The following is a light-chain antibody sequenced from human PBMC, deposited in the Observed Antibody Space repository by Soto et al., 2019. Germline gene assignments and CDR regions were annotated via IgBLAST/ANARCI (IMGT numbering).Light chain of an antibody. CDR1: QSISSW. CDR2: KAS. Sequence: DIQMTQSPSTLSASVGDRVTITCRASQSISSWLAWYQQKPGKAPKLLIYKASSLESGVPSKFRGTWSWNRITPNNTHLQADDFATYYCQQYNSSPWTFGQGTKVEIK. V-gene: IGKV1-5*03. CDR3: QQYNSSPWT. J-gene: IGKJ1*01.